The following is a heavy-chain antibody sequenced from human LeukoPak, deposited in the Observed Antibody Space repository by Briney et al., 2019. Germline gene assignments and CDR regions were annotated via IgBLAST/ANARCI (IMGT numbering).Heavy chain of an antibody. D-gene: IGHD3-3*01. J-gene: IGHJ5*02. CDR1: GFTFSSFS. CDR2: ISADSSTK. Sequence: GGSLRLSCAASGFTFSSFSMNWVRQAPGKGLERVSYISADSSTKYYADSVKGRFTITRDNSKNTLFLQMNSLRVEDTAVYYCAKDSGASAYDFWRAWGQGTLVTVSS. V-gene: IGHV3-48*01. CDR3: AKDSGASAYDFWRA.